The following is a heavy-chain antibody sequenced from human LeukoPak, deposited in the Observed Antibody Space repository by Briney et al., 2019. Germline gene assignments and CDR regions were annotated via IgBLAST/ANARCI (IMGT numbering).Heavy chain of an antibody. CDR1: GGSISSGGYY. J-gene: IGHJ6*03. CDR2: IYYSGST. CDR3: ARTGPSVGKKRFLEWLPNYYYYYYMDV. D-gene: IGHD3-3*01. V-gene: IGHV4-31*03. Sequence: PSQTLSLTCTVSGGSISSGGYYWSWIRQHPGKGLEWIGYIYYSGSTYYNPSLKSRVTISVDTSKNQFSLKLSSVTAADTAVYYCARTGPSVGKKRFLEWLPNYYYYYYMDVWGKGTTVTVSS.